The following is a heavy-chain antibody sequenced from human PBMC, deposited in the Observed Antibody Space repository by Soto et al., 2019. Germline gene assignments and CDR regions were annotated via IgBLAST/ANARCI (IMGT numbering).Heavy chain of an antibody. CDR1: GFTFSSYS. V-gene: IGHV3-21*01. CDR2: ISSSSSYI. CDR3: ARFRYYYDSSGYYRPIDY. Sequence: EVQLVESGGGLVKPGGSLRLSCAASGFTFSSYSMNWVRQAPGKGLEWVSSISSSSSYIYYADSVKGRFTISRDNAKNSLYLQMNSLRAEDTAVYYCARFRYYYDSSGYYRPIDYWGQGTLVTVSS. J-gene: IGHJ4*02. D-gene: IGHD3-22*01.